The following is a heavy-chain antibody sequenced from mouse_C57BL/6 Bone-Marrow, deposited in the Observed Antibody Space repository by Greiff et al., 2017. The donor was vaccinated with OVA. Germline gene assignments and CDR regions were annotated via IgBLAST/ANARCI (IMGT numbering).Heavy chain of an antibody. D-gene: IGHD1-3*01. Sequence: QVQLKQPGAELVKPGASVKLSCKASGYTFTSYWMQWVKQRPGQGLEWIGEIDPSDSYTNYNQKFKGKATLTVDTSSSTAYMQLSSLTSEDSAVYYCARSGPRVYWGQGTTLTVSS. CDR3: ARSGPRVY. CDR1: GYTFTSYW. CDR2: IDPSDSYT. V-gene: IGHV1-50*01. J-gene: IGHJ2*01.